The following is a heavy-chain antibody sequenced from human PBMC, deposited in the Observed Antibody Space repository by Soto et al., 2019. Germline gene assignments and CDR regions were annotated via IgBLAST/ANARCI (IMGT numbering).Heavy chain of an antibody. V-gene: IGHV4-61*03. J-gene: IGHJ6*02. CDR1: GGSVSSTSDS. Sequence: PSETLPLPSTVSGGSVSSTSDSCSWIPQPPGKGLVWIGHTEDSGSTNYNPTLKSPFPITLPTSRNHFSLKLSSVTAADTAVYYCARFVSEGKICGVVIISSYYYGMDVWGQGTTVTVSS. CDR2: TEDSGST. D-gene: IGHD3-3*01. CDR3: ARFVSEGKICGVVIISSYYYGMDV.